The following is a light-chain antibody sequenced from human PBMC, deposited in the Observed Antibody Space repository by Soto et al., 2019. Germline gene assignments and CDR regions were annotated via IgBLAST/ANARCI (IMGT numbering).Light chain of an antibody. CDR3: QQYNSYPLT. CDR2: KAS. Sequence: DIQMTQSPSTLSASVGDRVTITCRASQSFSTWLAWYQQKPGKAPKLLIYKASSLESGVPSRFSGSGSATEFTHTISSLQPDDFATYYCQQYNSYPLTFGGGTKVEIK. J-gene: IGKJ4*01. V-gene: IGKV1-5*03. CDR1: QSFSTW.